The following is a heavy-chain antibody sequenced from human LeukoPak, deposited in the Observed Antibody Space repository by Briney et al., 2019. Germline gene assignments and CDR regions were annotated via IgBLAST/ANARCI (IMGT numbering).Heavy chain of an antibody. J-gene: IGHJ5*02. Sequence: GASVKVSCKVSGSTLTELSMHWVRQAPGEGLEWMGGFDPEDGEPIYAQKFQGRVTMTEDTSTDTVHMELSSLRSEDTAVYYCATDFLGFDPWGQGTLVTVS. CDR1: GSTLTELS. V-gene: IGHV1-24*01. CDR2: FDPEDGEP. D-gene: IGHD2/OR15-2a*01. CDR3: ATDFLGFDP.